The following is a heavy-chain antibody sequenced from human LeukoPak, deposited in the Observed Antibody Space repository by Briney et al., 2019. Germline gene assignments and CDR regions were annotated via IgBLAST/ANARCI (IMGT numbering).Heavy chain of an antibody. CDR3: ARRYCSGGSCYSDY. J-gene: IGHJ4*02. CDR2: ISSSSSTI. CDR1: GFTFSDYY. V-gene: IGHV3-11*04. D-gene: IGHD2-15*01. Sequence: GGSLRLSCAASGFTFSDYYMSWIRQAPGKGLEWVSYISSSSSTIYYADSVKGRFTISRDNAKNSLYLQMNSLRAEDTAVYYCARRYCSGGSCYSDYWGQGTLVTVSS.